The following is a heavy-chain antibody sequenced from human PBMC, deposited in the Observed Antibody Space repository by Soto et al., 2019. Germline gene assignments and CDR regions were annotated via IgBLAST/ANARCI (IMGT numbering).Heavy chain of an antibody. V-gene: IGHV4-61*03. CDR1: GGSVSSGSYY. CDR2: IYYSGST. J-gene: IGHJ4*02. CDR3: ARAWGRTFDSNGYFDY. Sequence: QVQLQESGPGLVKPSETLSLTCTVSGGSVSSGSYYWSWIRQPPGKGLEWIGYIYYSGSTHYNPSRKSRDALSKDTSNNHVSLKLSSVTAADTAVYFCARAWGRTFDSNGYFDYWGQGTLVTVSS. D-gene: IGHD3-22*01.